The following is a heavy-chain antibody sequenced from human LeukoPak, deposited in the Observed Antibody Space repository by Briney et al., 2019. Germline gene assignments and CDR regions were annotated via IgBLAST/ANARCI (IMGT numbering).Heavy chain of an antibody. Sequence: GASVKVSCKASGYSFTDYDINWVRQATGQGLEWMGWMNPNSGNTGYAQKFQGRVTMTEDTSTDTAYMELSSLRSEDTAVYYCATGLWFGKYLDVWGKGTTVTISS. CDR2: MNPNSGNT. J-gene: IGHJ6*04. V-gene: IGHV1-8*02. D-gene: IGHD3-10*01. CDR1: GYSFTDYD. CDR3: ATGLWFGKYLDV.